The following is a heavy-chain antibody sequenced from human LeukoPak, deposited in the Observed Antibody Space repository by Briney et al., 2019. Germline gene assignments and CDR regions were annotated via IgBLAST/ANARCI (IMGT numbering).Heavy chain of an antibody. CDR2: ISSSGSTT. J-gene: IGHJ4*02. CDR1: GFTFSDYY. CDR3: ARVPRSGGSIDY. V-gene: IGHV3-11*01. Sequence: GGSLRLSCAAPGFTFSDYYMTWIRQAPGKGLEWVSYISSSGSTTHYADSVKGRFTISRDNAKNSLYVQMSNLRAEDTAVYYCARVPRSGGSIDYWGQGTLVTVSP. D-gene: IGHD6-19*01.